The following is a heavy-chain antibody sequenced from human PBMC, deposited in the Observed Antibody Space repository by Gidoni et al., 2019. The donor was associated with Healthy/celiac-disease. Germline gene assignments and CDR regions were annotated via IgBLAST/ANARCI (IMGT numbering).Heavy chain of an antibody. CDR2: ISYDGSNK. CDR3: AKDLGGIAAAGEHWGAYYYYGMDV. D-gene: IGHD6-13*01. V-gene: IGHV3-30*18. J-gene: IGHJ6*02. CDR1: GFTFSRYG. Sequence: QVQLVESGGGVVQPGRSLRLSCAASGFTFSRYGMHWVRQAPGKGLEWVAVISYDGSNKYYADSVKGRFTISRDNSKNTLYLQMNSLRAEDTAVYYCAKDLGGIAAAGEHWGAYYYYGMDVWGQGTTVTVSS.